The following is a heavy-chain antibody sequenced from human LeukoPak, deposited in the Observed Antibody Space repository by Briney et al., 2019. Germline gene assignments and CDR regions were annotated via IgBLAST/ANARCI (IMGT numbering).Heavy chain of an antibody. V-gene: IGHV1-2*02. J-gene: IGHJ4*02. CDR2: INPNSGGT. Sequence: ASVKVSCKASGYTFTGYYMHWVRQAPGQGLEWMGWINPNSGGTNYAQKFQGRVTMTRDTSISTAYMELSRLRSDDTAVYYCARGDIVVVPAASPIDYWGQGTLVTVSS. D-gene: IGHD2-2*01. CDR1: GYTFTGYY. CDR3: ARGDIVVVPAASPIDY.